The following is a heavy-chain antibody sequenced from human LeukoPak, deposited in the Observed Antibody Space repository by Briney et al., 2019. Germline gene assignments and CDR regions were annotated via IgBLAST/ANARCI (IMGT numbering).Heavy chain of an antibody. CDR3: ARGRYYFDY. Sequence: PSETLSLTCTVSGGSISSSSYYWGWIRQPPGKGLEWIGSIYYSGSTYYNPSLKSRVTISVDTSKNQFSLKLSSVTAADTAVYYCARGRYYFDYWGQGTLVTVSS. J-gene: IGHJ4*02. CDR2: IYYSGST. CDR1: GGSISSSSYY. V-gene: IGHV4-39*07.